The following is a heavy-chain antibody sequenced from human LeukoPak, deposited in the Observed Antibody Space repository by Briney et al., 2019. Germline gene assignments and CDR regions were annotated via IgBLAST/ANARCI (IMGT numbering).Heavy chain of an antibody. CDR1: GGSISSGDYY. CDR2: MYTSGST. Sequence: SETLSLTCTVSGGSISSGDYYWSWIRQPAGKGLEWIGRMYTSGSTNYNPSLESRVTISGDTSKNQFSLKLSSVTAADTAVYYCATPYFRGYGSYMDVWGKGTTVTVSS. J-gene: IGHJ6*03. D-gene: IGHD5-18*01. CDR3: ATPYFRGYGSYMDV. V-gene: IGHV4-61*02.